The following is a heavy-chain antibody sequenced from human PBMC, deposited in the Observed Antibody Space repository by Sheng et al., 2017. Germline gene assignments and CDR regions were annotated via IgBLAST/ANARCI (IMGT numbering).Heavy chain of an antibody. D-gene: IGHD3-3*01. CDR3: ARHDFWSGYYTDVYGMDV. Sequence: QVQLQQWGAGLLKPSETLSLTCAVYGGSFSGYYWSWIRQPPGKGLEWIGEINHSGSTNYNPSLKSRVTISVDTSKNQFSLKLSSVTAADTAVYYCARHDFWSGYYTDVYGMDVWGQGTTVTVSS. CDR2: INHSGST. V-gene: IGHV4-34*01. CDR1: GGSFSGYY. J-gene: IGHJ6*02.